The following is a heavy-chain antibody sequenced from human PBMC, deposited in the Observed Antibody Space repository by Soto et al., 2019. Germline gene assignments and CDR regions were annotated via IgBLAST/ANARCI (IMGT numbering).Heavy chain of an antibody. CDR1: GFTFRTYG. CDR3: VKDWPEAGETSEPYRMEV. CDR2: ISKDGAKE. D-gene: IGHD3-16*01. J-gene: IGHJ6*04. Sequence: GRSLTLSCAASGFTFRTYGMHWVRQAPGKGLEWVALISKDGAKEYYVDPVKGRFTISRDNSKNTVYLQMNSLRPEDTAAYYCVKDWPEAGETSEPYRMEVCGKGTTVSVS. V-gene: IGHV3-30*18.